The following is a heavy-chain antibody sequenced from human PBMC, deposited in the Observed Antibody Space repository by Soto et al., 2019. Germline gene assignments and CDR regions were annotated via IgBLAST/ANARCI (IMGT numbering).Heavy chain of an antibody. V-gene: IGHV1-69*13. Sequence: GAAVKVSCKASGGTFSSYAISWGRQAPGQRLEWMGGIIPIFGTANYAQKFQGRVTITADESTSTAYMELSSLRSEDTAVYYCARIGLPWGSYRFWWFDPWGQGTLVTVSS. D-gene: IGHD3-16*02. CDR3: ARIGLPWGSYRFWWFDP. CDR2: IIPIFGTA. J-gene: IGHJ5*02. CDR1: GGTFSSYA.